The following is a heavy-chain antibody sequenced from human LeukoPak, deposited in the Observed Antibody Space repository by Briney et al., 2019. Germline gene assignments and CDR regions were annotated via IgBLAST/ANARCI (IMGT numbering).Heavy chain of an antibody. CDR2: INHSGST. Sequence: SETLSLTCAVYGGSFSGYYWSWIRQPPGKGLEWIGEINHSGSTNYNPSLKSRVTISVDTSKNQFSLKLSSVTAADTAVYYCARHPWGTAMGFFDYWGQGTLVTVSS. D-gene: IGHD5-18*01. V-gene: IGHV4-34*01. J-gene: IGHJ4*02. CDR3: ARHPWGTAMGFFDY. CDR1: GGSFSGYY.